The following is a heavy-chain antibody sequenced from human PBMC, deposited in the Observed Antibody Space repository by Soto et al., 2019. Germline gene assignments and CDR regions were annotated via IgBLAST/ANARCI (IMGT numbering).Heavy chain of an antibody. CDR3: PRRIVATETFDY. J-gene: IGHJ4*02. CDR2: IYYAGST. Sequence: QVRLQESGPGLVKPSETLSLTCTVSGRSRISYYWSWIRQPPGRGLEWIGFIYYAGSTKYNPSRHSRVTISVDTSQHQFSLTVTSVTAADTAVYNCPRRIVATETFDYWGQGTLVTVSS. D-gene: IGHD5-12*01. V-gene: IGHV4-59*08. CDR1: GRSRISYY.